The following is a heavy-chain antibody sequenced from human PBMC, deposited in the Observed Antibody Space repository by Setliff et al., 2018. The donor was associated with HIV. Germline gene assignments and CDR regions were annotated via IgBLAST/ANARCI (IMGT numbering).Heavy chain of an antibody. J-gene: IGHJ4*02. V-gene: IGHV3-30*18. CDR3: ANDYGDFGGYFDY. CDR1: GFTFSTYC. CDR2: ISSYGSNK. D-gene: IGHD4-17*01. Sequence: GGSLRLSCAASGFTFSTYCMHGVRQAPVKGLEAVAVISSYGSNKYYADSVKGRFTISRDNSKNTLYLRMNSLRAEDTAVYYCANDYGDFGGYFDYWGQGTLVTVSS.